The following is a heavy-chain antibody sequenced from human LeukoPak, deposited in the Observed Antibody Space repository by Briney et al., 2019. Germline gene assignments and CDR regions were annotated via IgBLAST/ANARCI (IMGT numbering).Heavy chain of an antibody. D-gene: IGHD3-10*01. J-gene: IGHJ6*03. CDR3: ARDAHPYYYGSGSYNYYYYMDV. V-gene: IGHV4-4*07. Sequence: SETLSLTCAVSGGSISSYYWSWIRQPAGKGLEWIGRIYTSGSTNYNPSLKSRVTMSVDTSKNQFSLKLSSVTAADTAVYYCARDAHPYYYGSGSYNYYYYMDVWGKGTTVTISS. CDR2: IYTSGST. CDR1: GGSISSYY.